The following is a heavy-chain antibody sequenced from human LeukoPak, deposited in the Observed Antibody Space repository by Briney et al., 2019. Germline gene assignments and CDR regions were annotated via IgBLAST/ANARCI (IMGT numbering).Heavy chain of an antibody. CDR1: GGSISSYY. V-gene: IGHV4-59*01. CDR2: IYYSGST. J-gene: IGHJ4*02. D-gene: IGHD1-1*01. CDR3: ARGFNDVAQRAGFDY. Sequence: SETLSLTCTVSGGSISSYYWSWIRQPPGKGLEWIGYIYYSGSTNYNPSLKSRVTISVDTSKNQFSLKLSSVTAADTAVYYCARGFNDVAQRAGFDYWGQGTLVTVSS.